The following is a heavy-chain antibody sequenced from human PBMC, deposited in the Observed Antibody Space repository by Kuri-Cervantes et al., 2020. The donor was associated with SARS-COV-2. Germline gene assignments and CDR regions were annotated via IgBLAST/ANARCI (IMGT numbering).Heavy chain of an antibody. D-gene: IGHD6-19*01. CDR3: AKERSNRVAVSQ. V-gene: IGHV3-30*02. CDR2: IRYDGSNK. CDR1: RFTFSCYG. Sequence: GGSMRPSCAASRFTFSCYGMHWVRQAPGKGLEWVAFIRYDGSNKYYADSVKGRFTISRDNYKNTLYLQMNSLRAEDTAVYYCAKERSNRVAVSQWGQGTLVTVSS. J-gene: IGHJ4*02.